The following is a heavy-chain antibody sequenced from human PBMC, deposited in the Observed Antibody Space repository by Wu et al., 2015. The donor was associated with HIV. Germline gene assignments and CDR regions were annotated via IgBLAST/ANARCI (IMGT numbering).Heavy chain of an antibody. D-gene: IGHD2-15*01. V-gene: IGHV1-69*13. CDR1: GGTFSSYA. CDR3: ARRPQLVDQ. J-gene: IGHJ4*02. Sequence: QVQLIQSGAEVKKPGSSVKISCKTSGGTFSSYAINWVRQAPGQGLEWMGRIIPMFGTPDYARKFLGRVTITADDSTTTSYLELRGLKSQDTGIYFCARRPQLVDQWGQGTLVTVSS. CDR2: IIPMFGTP.